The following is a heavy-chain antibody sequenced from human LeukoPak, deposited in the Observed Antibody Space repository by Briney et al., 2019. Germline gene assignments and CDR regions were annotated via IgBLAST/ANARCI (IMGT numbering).Heavy chain of an antibody. D-gene: IGHD1-26*01. CDR1: GGTFSSYA. Sequence: GASVKVSCKASGGTFSSYAISWVRQAPGQGLEWMGGFIPIFGTANYAQKFQGRVTITADESTSTAYMELSSLRSEDTAVYYCARERGSYYYYYMDVWGKGTTVTVSS. CDR3: ARERGSYYYYYMDV. J-gene: IGHJ6*03. V-gene: IGHV1-69*13. CDR2: FIPIFGTA.